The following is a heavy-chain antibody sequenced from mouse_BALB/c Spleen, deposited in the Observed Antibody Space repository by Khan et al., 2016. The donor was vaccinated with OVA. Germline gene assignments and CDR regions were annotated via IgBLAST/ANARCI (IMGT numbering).Heavy chain of an antibody. CDR2: ISYSGNT. CDR1: GYSITSEYT. V-gene: IGHV3-2*02. CDR3: ARKDYYDYDPFPY. Sequence: VQLKESGPGLVKPSQSLSLTCTVTGYSITSEYTWNWIRQFPGNKLEWMGFISYSGNTRYNPSLKSRISITRDTSKNQFFLQLNSVTSEDTATXYCARKDYYDYDPFPYWGHGTLVTVSA. J-gene: IGHJ3*01. D-gene: IGHD2-4*01.